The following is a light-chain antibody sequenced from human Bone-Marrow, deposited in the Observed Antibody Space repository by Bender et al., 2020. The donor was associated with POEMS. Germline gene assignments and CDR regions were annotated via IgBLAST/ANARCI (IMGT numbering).Light chain of an antibody. CDR1: SSNIGSNI. CDR2: RNN. J-gene: IGLJ3*02. Sequence: QSVLTQPPSASGTPGQTVTISCSGSSSNIGSNIVNWYQQLPGTAPKLLIYRNNQRPSGVPDRFSGSKSGTSASLAISGLQSEDEANYYCAAWDDTLNAWVFGGRTKLTVL. CDR3: AAWDDTLNAWV. V-gene: IGLV1-44*01.